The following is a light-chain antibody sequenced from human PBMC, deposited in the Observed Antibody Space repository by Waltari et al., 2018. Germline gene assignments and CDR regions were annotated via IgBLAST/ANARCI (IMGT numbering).Light chain of an antibody. V-gene: IGLV2-14*03. CDR1: DTDVGGHNF. Sequence: QSALTQPASVSGSPGQSIAISCTGSDTDVGGHNFVSWYQQHPGKAPKLIIFDVINRPSGISYRFSGSKFGNTASLTISGLQADDEADYYCSSYTRGRTYVFGSGTKVTVL. CDR2: DVI. J-gene: IGLJ1*01. CDR3: SSYTRGRTYV.